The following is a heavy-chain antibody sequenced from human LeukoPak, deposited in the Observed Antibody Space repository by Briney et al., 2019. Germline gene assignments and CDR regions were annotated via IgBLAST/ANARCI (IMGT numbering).Heavy chain of an antibody. D-gene: IGHD6-13*01. CDR2: FDPEDGET. Sequence: ASVKVSCKISGYTLTEVSMHWVRQAPGKGLEWMGRFDPEDGETLSAQRFQGRLTMTEDISADTAYMELSSLTSDDTALYYCATGTVSSSWLGIFDFWGQGTLVTVSS. CDR1: GYTLTEVS. V-gene: IGHV1-24*01. J-gene: IGHJ4*02. CDR3: ATGTVSSSWLGIFDF.